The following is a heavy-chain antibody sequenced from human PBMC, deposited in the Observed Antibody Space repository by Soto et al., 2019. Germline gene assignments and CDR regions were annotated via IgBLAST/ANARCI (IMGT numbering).Heavy chain of an antibody. D-gene: IGHD6-13*01. J-gene: IGHJ4*02. CDR3: ARVNSPRSYYFDY. Sequence: ASVKGSCKASGGTFSSYAISWVRQAPGQGLEWMGGIIPIFGTANYAQKFQGRVTITADESTSTAYMELSSLRSEDTAVYYCARVNSPRSYYFDYWGQGTLVTVSS. CDR1: GGTFSSYA. V-gene: IGHV1-69*13. CDR2: IIPIFGTA.